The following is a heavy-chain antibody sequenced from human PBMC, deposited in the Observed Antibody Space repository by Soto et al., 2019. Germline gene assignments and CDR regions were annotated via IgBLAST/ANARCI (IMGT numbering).Heavy chain of an antibody. CDR2: ITNSGDRA. D-gene: IGHD3-10*02. J-gene: IGHJ5*02. Sequence: EVDVLESGGDLIQPGGSLRLSCAASGFTFRDYPMTWVRQAPGQGLEYVSSITNSGDRAFYVDSVKGRFTISRDNSKNTLYLQMNSLRVEDTAISYCARGVVDRRVQSWGQGTLVTVSS. CDR3: ARGVVDRRVQS. V-gene: IGHV3-23*01. CDR1: GFTFRDYP.